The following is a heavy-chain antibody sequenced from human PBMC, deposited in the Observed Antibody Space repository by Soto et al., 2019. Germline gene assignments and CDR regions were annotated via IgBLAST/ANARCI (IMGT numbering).Heavy chain of an antibody. V-gene: IGHV4-59*01. J-gene: IGHJ5*02. CDR2: IYYTGKT. Sequence: QVQLQESGPGLVKPSETLSLTCSVSGDSLTSYYWTWVRQPPGKGLEWIGYIYYTGKTNYNTSLKSRVTISMDLSKNKFSLELRSLTAADTAEYYCARIILTGYYGLEPWGQGTLVIVSA. CDR3: ARIILTGYYGLEP. CDR1: GDSLTSYY. D-gene: IGHD3-9*01.